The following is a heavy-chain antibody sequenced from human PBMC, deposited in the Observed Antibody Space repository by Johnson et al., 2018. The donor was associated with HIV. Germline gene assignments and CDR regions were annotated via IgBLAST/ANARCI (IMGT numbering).Heavy chain of an antibody. CDR1: GYTFSSYA. D-gene: IGHD2-2*01. CDR3: ARDPTTQYLSLIGDFGSFDI. J-gene: IGHJ3*02. CDR2: ISYDGSNK. V-gene: IGHV3-30*04. Sequence: VQLVESGGGVVQPGRSLRLSCAASGYTFSSYAMHWVRQAPGKGLEWVAVISYDGSNKYYADSVKGRFTISRDNSKNTLYLQMNSLRAEDTALYYCARDPTTQYLSLIGDFGSFDIWGQGTMVTVSS.